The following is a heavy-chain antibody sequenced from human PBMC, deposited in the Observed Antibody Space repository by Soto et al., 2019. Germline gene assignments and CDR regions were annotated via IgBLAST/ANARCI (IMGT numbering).Heavy chain of an antibody. CDR2: IVVGSGNT. J-gene: IGHJ4*02. CDR3: AALFGSYCSGGSCYPWSFDY. D-gene: IGHD2-15*01. Sequence: SVKVSCKDSGFTFTSSARQWVRQARGQRLEWIGWIVVGSGNTNYAQKFQERVTITRDMSTNTAYMELSSLRSEDTAVYYCAALFGSYCSGGSCYPWSFDYWGQGTLVTVSS. V-gene: IGHV1-58*02. CDR1: GFTFTSSA.